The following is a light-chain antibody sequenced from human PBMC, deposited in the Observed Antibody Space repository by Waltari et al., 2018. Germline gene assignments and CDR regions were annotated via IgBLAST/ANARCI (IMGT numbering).Light chain of an antibody. V-gene: IGLV1-47*01. CDR3: AACDDSLSTWV. J-gene: IGLJ3*02. CDR1: SSNIGSNF. CDR2: RNN. Sequence: QSVLTQPPSASGTPGQRVAISCSGSSSNIGSNFVYWYQQLPGTAPELLIYRNNQRPSGVPVRLSGSKSGTSASLAVSGLRSEDEADFYCAACDDSLSTWVFGGGTKLTVL.